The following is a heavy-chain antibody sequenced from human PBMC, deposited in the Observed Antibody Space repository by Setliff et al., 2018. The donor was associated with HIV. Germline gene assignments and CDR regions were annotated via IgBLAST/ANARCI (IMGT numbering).Heavy chain of an antibody. CDR2: IKQDGSEK. CDR1: GFTFSRYW. Sequence: GESLTISCTASGFTFSRYWMSWVRQAPGKGLEWVANIKQDGSEKYYVDSVKGRFTISRDNAKNSLSLQMNSLRAEDTAVYYCLRERNFWSRSPGWGQGTLVT. CDR3: LRERNFWSRSPG. D-gene: IGHD3-3*01. J-gene: IGHJ4*02. V-gene: IGHV3-7*04.